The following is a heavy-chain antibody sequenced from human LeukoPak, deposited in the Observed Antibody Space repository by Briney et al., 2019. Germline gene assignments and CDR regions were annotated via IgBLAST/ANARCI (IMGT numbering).Heavy chain of an antibody. CDR2: INHSGST. CDR3: ARGQREWELPPLDY. Sequence: SETLSLTCAVYGGSFSGYYWSWIRQPPGKGLEWIGEINHSGSTSYNPSLKSRVTISVDTSKNQFSLKLSSVTAADTAVYYCARGQREWELPPLDYWGQGTLVTVSS. V-gene: IGHV4-34*01. J-gene: IGHJ4*02. D-gene: IGHD1-26*01. CDR1: GGSFSGYY.